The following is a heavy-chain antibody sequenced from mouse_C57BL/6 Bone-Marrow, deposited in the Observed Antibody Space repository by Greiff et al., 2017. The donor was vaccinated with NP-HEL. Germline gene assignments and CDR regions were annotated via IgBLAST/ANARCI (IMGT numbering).Heavy chain of an antibody. CDR1: GYSITSGYY. CDR3: ARVLLYDYDFDY. CDR2: ISYDGIN. J-gene: IGHJ2*01. V-gene: IGHV3-6*01. Sequence: DVKLQESGPGLVKPSQSLSLTCSVTGYSITSGYYWNWIRQFPGNKLEWMGYISYDGINNYNPSLKNRISITRDTSKNQFFLKLNSVTTEDTATYYCARVLLYDYDFDYWGQGTTLTVSS. D-gene: IGHD2-4*01.